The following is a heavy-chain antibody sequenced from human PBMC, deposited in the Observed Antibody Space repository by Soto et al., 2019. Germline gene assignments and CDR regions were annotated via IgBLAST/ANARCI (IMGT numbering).Heavy chain of an antibody. CDR1: GYTFTSYA. D-gene: IGHD2-2*02. V-gene: IGHV1-3*01. Sequence: QVQLVQSGAEVKKPGASVKVSCKASGYTFTSYAMHWVRQAPGQRLEWMGWINAGNGNTKYSQKFKGRVTITRTTSASTAYMGLSSLRSEDTAVYYCARFVAVPAAIGYWGQGTLVTVSS. CDR2: INAGNGNT. J-gene: IGHJ4*02. CDR3: ARFVAVPAAIGY.